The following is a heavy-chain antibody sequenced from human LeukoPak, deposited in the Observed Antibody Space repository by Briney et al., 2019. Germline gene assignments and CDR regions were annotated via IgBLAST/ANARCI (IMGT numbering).Heavy chain of an antibody. J-gene: IGHJ4*02. CDR2: ISGSGGST. Sequence: GGSLRLSCAASGFTFSSYAMSWVRQAPGKGLEWVSGISGSGGSTYYADSVRGRFTISRDNAKNLLYLQMNSLRAEGTAVYYCVKTAYGDYGYFDYWGQGTLVTVSS. CDR1: GFTFSSYA. CDR3: VKTAYGDYGYFDY. D-gene: IGHD4-17*01. V-gene: IGHV3-23*01.